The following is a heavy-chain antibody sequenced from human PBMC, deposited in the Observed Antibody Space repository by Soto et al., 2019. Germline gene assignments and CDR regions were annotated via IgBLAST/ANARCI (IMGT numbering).Heavy chain of an antibody. D-gene: IGHD4-17*01. CDR2: INHSGST. V-gene: IGHV4-34*01. CDR3: ARVSYGDHSYWYFDL. Sequence: SETLSLTCAVYGGSFSGYYWSWIRQPPGKGLEWIGEINHSGSTNYNPSLKSRVTVSVGTAKNQFSLKLSSVTAADTAVYYCARVSYGDHSYWYFDLWGRGTLVTVSS. CDR1: GGSFSGYY. J-gene: IGHJ2*01.